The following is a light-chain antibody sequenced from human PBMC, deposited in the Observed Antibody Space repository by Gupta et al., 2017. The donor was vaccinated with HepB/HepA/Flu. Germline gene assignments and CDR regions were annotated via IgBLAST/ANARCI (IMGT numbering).Light chain of an antibody. V-gene: IGKV1-39*01. CDR3: QQSYSTLQT. CDR2: AAS. Sequence: DIQMTQSVSWLSASVGDRVTITCRASQSNSNYLNWYQQKPGKAPKLLIYAASSMQSGVPSRFSGSGSGTDFTLTISSLEPEDFATYYCQQSYSTLQTFGQGTKVEIK. J-gene: IGKJ1*01. CDR1: QSNSNY.